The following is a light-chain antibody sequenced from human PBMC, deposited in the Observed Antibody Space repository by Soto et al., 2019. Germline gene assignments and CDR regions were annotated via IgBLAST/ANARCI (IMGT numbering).Light chain of an antibody. V-gene: IGLV1-40*01. CDR3: QSYDGSMVVV. J-gene: IGLJ2*01. CDR1: SSNIGAGYD. CDR2: GNS. Sequence: QAVVTQPPSVSGAPGQRVTISCTGSSSNIGAGYDVNWYQQLPGTAPKLLIYGNSNRPSGVPDRFSGSKSGTSASLAITGLQAEDEADYYCQSYDGSMVVVFGGGTKLTVL.